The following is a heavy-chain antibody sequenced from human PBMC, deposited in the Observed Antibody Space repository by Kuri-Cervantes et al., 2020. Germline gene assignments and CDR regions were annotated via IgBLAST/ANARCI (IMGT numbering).Heavy chain of an antibody. Sequence: ASVKVSCKASGYTFTSYAMNWVRQAPGQGLEWMGWISAYNGNTNYAQKLQGRVTITADKSTSTAYMELSSLRSEDTAVYYCARGLTVLWFRELFSWGQGTLVTVSS. CDR1: GYTFTSYA. CDR2: ISAYNGNT. CDR3: ARGLTVLWFRELFS. V-gene: IGHV1-18*01. D-gene: IGHD3-10*01. J-gene: IGHJ5*02.